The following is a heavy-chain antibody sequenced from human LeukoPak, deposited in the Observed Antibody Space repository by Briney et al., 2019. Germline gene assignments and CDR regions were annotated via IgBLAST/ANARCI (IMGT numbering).Heavy chain of an antibody. CDR1: GYTLTELS. J-gene: IGHJ4*02. V-gene: IGHV1-24*01. CDR2: FDPEDGET. D-gene: IGHD1-26*01. Sequence: ASVKVSCKVSGYTLTELSMHWVRQAPGKGLEWMGGFDPEDGETIYAQKFQGRVTMTEDTSTDTAYMELSSLRSEDTAVYYCATAFKRELPPEFDYWGQGTPVTVSS. CDR3: ATAFKRELPPEFDY.